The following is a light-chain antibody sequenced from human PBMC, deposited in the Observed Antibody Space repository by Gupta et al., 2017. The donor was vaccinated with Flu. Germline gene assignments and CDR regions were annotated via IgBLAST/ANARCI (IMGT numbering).Light chain of an antibody. J-gene: IGKJ4*01. V-gene: IGKV3-20*01. CDR1: QSVSSNY. Sequence: EIVLTQSPGTLSLSPGERATLSCRASQSVSSNYLAWYQQKPGQAPRLLIYGASIRATGIPDRFSGSGSATDFTLAISRLEPEDFAMYYCQQYGSSLPLTFGGGTKVEIK. CDR2: GAS. CDR3: QQYGSSLPLT.